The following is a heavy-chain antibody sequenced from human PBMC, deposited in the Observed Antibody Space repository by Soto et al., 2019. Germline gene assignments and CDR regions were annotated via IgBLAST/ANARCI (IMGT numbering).Heavy chain of an antibody. CDR1: GGSFSGYY. D-gene: IGHD2-21*02. CDR3: AREYGGNSGTFDY. J-gene: IGHJ4*02. Sequence: SETLSLTCAVYGGSFSGYYWSWIRQPPGKGLEWIGEINHSGSTNYNPSLKSRVTISADTSKNQFSLKLSSVTAADTAVYYCAREYGGNSGTFDYWGQGTLVTVSS. CDR2: INHSGST. V-gene: IGHV4-34*01.